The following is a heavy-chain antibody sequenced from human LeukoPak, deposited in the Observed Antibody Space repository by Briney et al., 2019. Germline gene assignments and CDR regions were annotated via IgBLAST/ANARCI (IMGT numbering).Heavy chain of an antibody. CDR3: ARHYYDSSGYYYGLAYYFDY. Sequence: SETLSLTCAVYGGSFSGYYWSWIRQPPGKGLEWIGEINHSGSTNYNPSLKSRVTISVDTSKNQFSLKLSSVTAADTAVYYCARHYYDSSGYYYGLAYYFDYWGQGTLVTVSS. CDR2: INHSGST. J-gene: IGHJ4*02. D-gene: IGHD3-22*01. V-gene: IGHV4-34*01. CDR1: GGSFSGYY.